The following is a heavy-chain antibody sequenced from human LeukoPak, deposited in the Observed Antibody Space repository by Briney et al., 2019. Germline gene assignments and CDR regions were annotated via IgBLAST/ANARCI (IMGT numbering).Heavy chain of an antibody. D-gene: IGHD2-2*01. CDR1: GYTFTSYD. Sequence: ASVKVSFKASGYTFTSYDINWVRQATGQGLEWMGWMNPNSGNTGYAQKFQGRVTMTRNTSISTAYMELSSLRSDDTAVYYCARGWGVVVPAATIDYWGQGTLVTVSS. J-gene: IGHJ4*02. CDR3: ARGWGVVVPAATIDY. CDR2: MNPNSGNT. V-gene: IGHV1-8*01.